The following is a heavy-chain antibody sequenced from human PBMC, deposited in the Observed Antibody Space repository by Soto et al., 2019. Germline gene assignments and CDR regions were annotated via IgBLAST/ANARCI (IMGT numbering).Heavy chain of an antibody. Sequence: SETLSLTCTVSGASVSSGTYYWSWIRQPPGKGLEWIGYIFYSGTTNYNPSLKSRVTLSVDTSKNQFSLKLASVTAADTAVYYCARDHVATAGTLDFWGQGTLVTVSS. D-gene: IGHD6-13*01. CDR1: GASVSSGTYY. V-gene: IGHV4-61*01. J-gene: IGHJ4*02. CDR3: ARDHVATAGTLDF. CDR2: IFYSGTT.